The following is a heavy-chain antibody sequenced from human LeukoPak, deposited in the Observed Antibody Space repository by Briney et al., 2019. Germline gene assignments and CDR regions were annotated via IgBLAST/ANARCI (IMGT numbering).Heavy chain of an antibody. CDR1: GGSIRNSY. D-gene: IGHD3-10*01. CDR3: ARQGLRYGSGSKEFDY. J-gene: IGHJ4*02. V-gene: IGHV4-59*01. Sequence: SETLSLTCSVSGGSIRNSYWSWIRQSPGKGLEWIGYIDNSGSTNYNPSLKSRVTISVDTSKNQFSLKLSSVTAADTAVYYCARQGLRYGSGSKEFDYWGQGTLVTVSS. CDR2: IDNSGST.